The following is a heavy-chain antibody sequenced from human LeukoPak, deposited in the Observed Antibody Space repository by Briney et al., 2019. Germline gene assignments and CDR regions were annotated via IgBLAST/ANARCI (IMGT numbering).Heavy chain of an antibody. J-gene: IGHJ4*02. CDR2: ISSSSSTI. CDR3: ARGGWSSGYYSSTYFDY. CDR1: GFTFSSYS. D-gene: IGHD3-22*01. V-gene: IGHV3-48*01. Sequence: GGSLRLSCAASGFTFSSYSMNWVRQAPGKGLEWVSYISSSSSTIYYADSVKGRFSISRDNAKNSLYLQMNSLRAEDTAVYYCARGGWSSGYYSSTYFDYWGQGTLVTVSS.